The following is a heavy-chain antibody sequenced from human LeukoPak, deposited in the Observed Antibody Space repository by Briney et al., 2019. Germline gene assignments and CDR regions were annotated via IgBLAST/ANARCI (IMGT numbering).Heavy chain of an antibody. Sequence: SETLSLTCTVSGGSISSSSHSWGWIRQPPGKGLEWIGSISYSGSTYHNPSLKTRVTMSVDTSENQFSLKLSSVTAADTALYYCARAQRGYSFVFDLWGLGTLATVSS. D-gene: IGHD5-18*01. V-gene: IGHV4-39*01. J-gene: IGHJ4*02. CDR3: ARAQRGYSFVFDL. CDR2: ISYSGST. CDR1: GGSISSSSHS.